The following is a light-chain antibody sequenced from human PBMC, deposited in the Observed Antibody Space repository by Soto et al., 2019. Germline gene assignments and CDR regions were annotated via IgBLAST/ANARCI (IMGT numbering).Light chain of an antibody. CDR2: GAS. J-gene: IGKJ1*01. V-gene: IGKV3-20*01. CDR1: QSVTSSS. CDR3: QQYGSSPRT. Sequence: EIVLTQSPGTLSLSPGERATLSCRASQSVTSSSLAWYQQKSGQAPRLLIYGASNRATGIPDRFSGSGSGTDFTLTISRLEPEDFAMYYCQQYGSSPRTFGQGTKVEIK.